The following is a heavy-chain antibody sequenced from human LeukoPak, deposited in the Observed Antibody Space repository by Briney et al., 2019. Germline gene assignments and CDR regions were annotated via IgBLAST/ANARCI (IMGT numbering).Heavy chain of an antibody. CDR2: IYHSGST. CDR1: GYSISSGYY. CDR3: ARVYSYGYYFDY. V-gene: IGHV4-38-2*02. J-gene: IGHJ4*02. Sequence: SETLSLTCTVSGYSISSGYYWGWIRQPPGKGLEWIGSIYHSGSTYYNPSLKSRVTISVDTSKNQISLKLSSVTAADTAVYYCARVYSYGYYFDYWGQGTLVTVSS. D-gene: IGHD5-18*01.